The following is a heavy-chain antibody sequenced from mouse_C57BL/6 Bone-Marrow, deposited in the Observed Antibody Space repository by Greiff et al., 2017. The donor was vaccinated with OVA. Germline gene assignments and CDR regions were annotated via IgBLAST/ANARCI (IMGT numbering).Heavy chain of an antibody. V-gene: IGHV5-9-1*02. J-gene: IGHJ2*01. Sequence: EVKLMESGEGLVKPGGSLKLSCAASGFTFSSYAMSWVRQTPEKRLEWVAYISSGGDYIYYADTVTGRFTISRDNARNTLYLQMSSLKSEDTAMYYCTRENYGSNYCDYWGQGTTLTVSA. CDR1: GFTFSSYA. CDR3: TRENYGSNYCDY. CDR2: ISSGGDYI. D-gene: IGHD1-1*01.